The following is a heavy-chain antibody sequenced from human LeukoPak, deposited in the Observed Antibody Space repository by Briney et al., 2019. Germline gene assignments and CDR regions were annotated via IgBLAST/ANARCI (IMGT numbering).Heavy chain of an antibody. Sequence: GGSLRLSCAASGFTFSSYSMNWVRQAPGKGLEWVSSISSSSSYIYYADSVKGRFTISRDNAKNSLYLQMSSLRAEDTAVYYCARDDGYGFTYYYYGMDVWGQGTTVTVSS. CDR2: ISSSSSYI. V-gene: IGHV3-21*01. CDR1: GFTFSSYS. CDR3: ARDDGYGFTYYYYGMDV. J-gene: IGHJ6*02. D-gene: IGHD5-24*01.